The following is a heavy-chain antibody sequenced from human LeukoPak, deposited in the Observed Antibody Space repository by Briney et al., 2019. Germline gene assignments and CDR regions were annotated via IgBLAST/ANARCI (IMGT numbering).Heavy chain of an antibody. D-gene: IGHD5-12*01. CDR3: ARDWDIVATMGDY. J-gene: IGHJ4*02. V-gene: IGHV1-3*01. CDR1: GYTFTSYA. Sequence: ASVKVSCKASGYTFTSYAMHWVRQAPGRRLEWMGWINAGNGNTKYSQKFQGRVTITRDTSASTAYMELSSLRSEDTAVYYCARDWDIVATMGDYWGQGTLVTVSS. CDR2: INAGNGNT.